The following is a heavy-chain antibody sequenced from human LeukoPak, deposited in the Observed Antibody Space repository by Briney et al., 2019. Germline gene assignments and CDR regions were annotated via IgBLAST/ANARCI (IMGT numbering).Heavy chain of an antibody. J-gene: IGHJ3*02. CDR3: ARGCRSTSCWDAFDI. CDR1: GGSISSGSYY. Sequence: SETLSLSCTVSGGSISSGSYYWSGIRQPPGKGLEWIGYIYYSGSTNYNPSLKSRVTISVDTSKNQFSLKLSSVTAADTAVYYCARGCRSTSCWDAFDIWGQGTMVTVSS. D-gene: IGHD2-2*01. V-gene: IGHV4-61*01. CDR2: IYYSGST.